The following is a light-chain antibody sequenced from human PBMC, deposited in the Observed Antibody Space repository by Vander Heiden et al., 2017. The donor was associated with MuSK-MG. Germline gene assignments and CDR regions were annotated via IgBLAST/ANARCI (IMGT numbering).Light chain of an antibody. Sequence: DIQMTQSPSSLSASVGDRVTITCQASQDISNYLNWYQQKPGKAPKLLIYDASNVETGVQSRFSGSGAGTDFTFTISSLQNEEIATYYSQQYDPHTFGPGTKVDIK. CDR2: DAS. J-gene: IGKJ3*01. CDR1: QDISNY. V-gene: IGKV1-33*01. CDR3: QQYDPHT.